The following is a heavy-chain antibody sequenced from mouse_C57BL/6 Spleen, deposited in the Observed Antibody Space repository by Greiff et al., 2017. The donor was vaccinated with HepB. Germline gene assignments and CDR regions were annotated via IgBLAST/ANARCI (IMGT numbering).Heavy chain of an antibody. CDR2: IWSGGST. Sequence: VQLQQSGPGLVQPSQRLSITCTVSGFSLTSYGVHWVRQSPGKGLEWLGVIWSGGSTDYNAAFISRLSISKDNSKSQVFFKMNSLQADDTAIYYCASQLGPARYWYFDVWGTGTTVTVSS. CDR3: ASQLGPARYWYFDV. D-gene: IGHD4-1*02. V-gene: IGHV2-2*01. J-gene: IGHJ1*03. CDR1: GFSLTSYG.